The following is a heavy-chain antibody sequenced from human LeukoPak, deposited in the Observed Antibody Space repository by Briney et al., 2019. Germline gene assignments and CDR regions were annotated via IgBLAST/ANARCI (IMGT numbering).Heavy chain of an antibody. D-gene: IGHD1-26*01. CDR3: AVGGVGATFDY. CDR1: GYSISSGYY. V-gene: IGHV4-38-2*02. CDR2: IYHSGST. J-gene: IGHJ4*02. Sequence: SETLSLTCTVSGYSISSGYYWGWIRQPPGKGLEWIGSIYHSGSTYYNPSLKSRVTISVDTSKNQFSLKLSSVTAADTAVYYCAVGGVGATFDYWGQGTLVTVSS.